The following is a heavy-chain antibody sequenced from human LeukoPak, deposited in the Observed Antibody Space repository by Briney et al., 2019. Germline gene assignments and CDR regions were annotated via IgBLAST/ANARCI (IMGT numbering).Heavy chain of an antibody. Sequence: PGGSLKLSCAASGFTFSSYSMNWVRQAPGKGLEWVSYISSSSSTIYYADSVKGRFTISRDNAKNSLYLQMNSLRAEDTALYFCAREMSTITGKDFLDSWGQGILVTVSS. CDR1: GFTFSSYS. CDR2: ISSSSSTI. J-gene: IGHJ4*02. CDR3: AREMSTITGKDFLDS. D-gene: IGHD5-24*01. V-gene: IGHV3-48*01.